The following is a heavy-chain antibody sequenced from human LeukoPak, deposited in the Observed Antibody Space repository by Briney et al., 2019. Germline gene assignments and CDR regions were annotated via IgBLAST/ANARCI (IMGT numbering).Heavy chain of an antibody. CDR3: ARDLTGRLDY. Sequence: ASVKVSCKASGYTFTGYYMHWVRQAPGQGLEWMGWINPNSGGTNYAQKFQGWVTMTRDTSISTAYMEVSSLRSEDTAVYYCARDLTGRLDYWGQGALVTVSS. J-gene: IGHJ4*02. CDR1: GYTFTGYY. D-gene: IGHD7-27*01. V-gene: IGHV1-2*04. CDR2: INPNSGGT.